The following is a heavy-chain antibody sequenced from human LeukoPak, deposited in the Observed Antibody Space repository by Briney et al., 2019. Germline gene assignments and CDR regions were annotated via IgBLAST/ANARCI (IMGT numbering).Heavy chain of an antibody. V-gene: IGHV4-59*08. Sequence: QVQLQESGPGLVKPSQTLSLTCTVSGGSISNYYWSWIRQPPGKGLEWIGYIYYSGSTNYNPSLKSRVTISVDTSKNQFALKLSSVTAADTAVYYCARLVHQQWLVPYYFDYWGQGTLVTVSS. D-gene: IGHD6-19*01. CDR1: GGSISNYY. J-gene: IGHJ4*02. CDR3: ARLVHQQWLVPYYFDY. CDR2: IYYSGST.